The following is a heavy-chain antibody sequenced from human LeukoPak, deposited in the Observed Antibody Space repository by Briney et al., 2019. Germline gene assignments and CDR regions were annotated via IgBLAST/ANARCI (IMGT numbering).Heavy chain of an antibody. J-gene: IGHJ4*02. V-gene: IGHV4-59*01. CDR1: GVSISSYY. Sequence: SETLSLTCTVSGVSISSYYWSWIRQPPGKGLEWIGYIYYSGSTNYNPSLKSRVTISVDTSKNQFSLKLSSVTAADTAVYYCARESYQYSSSWGTFDYWGQGTLVTVSS. CDR2: IYYSGST. D-gene: IGHD6-13*01. CDR3: ARESYQYSSSWGTFDY.